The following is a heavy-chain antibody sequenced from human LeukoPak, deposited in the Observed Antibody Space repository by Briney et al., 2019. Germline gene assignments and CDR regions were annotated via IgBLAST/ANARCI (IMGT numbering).Heavy chain of an antibody. D-gene: IGHD6-13*01. V-gene: IGHV5-51*01. Sequence: GGSPQISWKGSGCVFTSYWIGGARRVPGKGLEGMGIIYPGDSDTRYSPSFQGQVTISADKSISTAYLQWSSLKASDTAMYYCARHVGIAAAGTGWFDHWGQGTLVTVSS. CDR1: GCVFTSYW. CDR2: IYPGDSDT. CDR3: ARHVGIAAAGTGWFDH. J-gene: IGHJ5*02.